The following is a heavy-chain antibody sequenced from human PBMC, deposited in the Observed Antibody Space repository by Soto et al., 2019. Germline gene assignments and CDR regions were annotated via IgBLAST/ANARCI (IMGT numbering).Heavy chain of an antibody. J-gene: IGHJ5*02. CDR2: IYPGDSDT. CDR1: GYSCTSYW. CDR3: ARRQVIRVTTWWFDP. Sequence: PGESLKNSCKGSGYSCTSYWIGWVRQMTGKGLEWMGIIYPGDSDTRCSPSFQGQVTISADKSISTAYLQWSSLKASDTAMYYCARRQVIRVTTWWFDPWGQGTLVPVSS. V-gene: IGHV5-51*01. D-gene: IGHD4-17*01.